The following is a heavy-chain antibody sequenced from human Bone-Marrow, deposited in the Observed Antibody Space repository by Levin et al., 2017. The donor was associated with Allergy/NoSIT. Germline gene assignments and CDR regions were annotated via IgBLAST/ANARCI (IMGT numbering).Heavy chain of an antibody. CDR2: MSGSGSDT. J-gene: IGHJ6*02. CDR3: AKDLGDYISNWQYSYYGMDV. V-gene: IGHV3-23*01. D-gene: IGHD3-16*01. Sequence: QAGGSLRLSCSASGFSFSATIMNWVRQAPGKGLEWVSAMSGSGSDTDYADSVKGRFTISRDNFQNTLYLQMNNLRVEDTAVYYCAKDLGDYISNWQYSYYGMDVWGQGTTVTVSS. CDR1: GFSFSATI.